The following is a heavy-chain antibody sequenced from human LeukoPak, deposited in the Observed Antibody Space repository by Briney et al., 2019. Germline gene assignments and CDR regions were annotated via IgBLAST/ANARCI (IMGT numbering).Heavy chain of an antibody. J-gene: IGHJ4*01. CDR2: MTYSGTS. Sequence: SETLSLTCTVSGGSISSGTFYWGWIRQPPGKGLEWIGSMTYSGTSSYKPSLTSRVTMSVDTSKSQFSLKLSSVTAADTAVYYCAREPYFFDQWGQGTLVTVSS. V-gene: IGHV4-39*07. CDR1: GGSISSGTFY. D-gene: IGHD3-10*01. CDR3: AREPYFFDQ.